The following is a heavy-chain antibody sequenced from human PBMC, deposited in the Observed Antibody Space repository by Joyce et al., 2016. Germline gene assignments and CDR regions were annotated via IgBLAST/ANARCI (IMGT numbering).Heavy chain of an antibody. Sequence: QVQMQESGPGLVKPSETLSLTCSVSGGSMINQYWSWIRQPPGKGLEWIGYIYSNGITNSDPSLKSRVAMLVETSKNQFSLSLSSVTVADTAVYYCARGGPSDAFDVWGQGTMIAVSS. J-gene: IGHJ3*01. CDR2: IYSNGIT. CDR1: GGSMINQY. CDR3: ARGGPSDAFDV. V-gene: IGHV4-59*11.